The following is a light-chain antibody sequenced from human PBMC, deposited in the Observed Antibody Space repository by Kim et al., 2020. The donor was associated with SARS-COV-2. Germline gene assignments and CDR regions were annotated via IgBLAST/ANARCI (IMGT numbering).Light chain of an antibody. CDR2: GDD. V-gene: IGLV6-57*03. CDR1: SGSIASKY. CDR3: QSYDNDNHGV. J-gene: IGLJ3*02. Sequence: KTVSISCTRSSGSIASKYVQWYQRRPGSAPTTLIYGDDQRPSGVPDRFSASIDTSSNSASLIISGLKTEDEADYYCQSYDNDNHGVFGGGTQLTVL.